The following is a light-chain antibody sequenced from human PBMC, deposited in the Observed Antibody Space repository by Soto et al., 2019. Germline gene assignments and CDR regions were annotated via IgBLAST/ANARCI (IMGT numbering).Light chain of an antibody. CDR2: KAS. J-gene: IGKJ4*02. Sequence: DIQMTQSPSTLSASVGDRVTITCRASQSISTWLAWYQQKPGKAPKLLIYKASSLEGGVPSRFSGTGSGTKFNITISSLQPDDFATYYCQQWNSYPLTFGGGTTVEIK. CDR1: QSISTW. CDR3: QQWNSYPLT. V-gene: IGKV1-5*03.